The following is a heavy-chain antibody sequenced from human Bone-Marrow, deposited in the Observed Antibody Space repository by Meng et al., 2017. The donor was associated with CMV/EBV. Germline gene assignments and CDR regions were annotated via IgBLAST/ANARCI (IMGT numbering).Heavy chain of an antibody. CDR1: GYTFTSYD. V-gene: IGHV1-8*03. D-gene: IGHD3-3*01. CDR3: ARMTKTYYDFWSGYSGWYYYGMDV. CDR2: MNPNSGNT. J-gene: IGHJ6*02. Sequence: ASLKVSCKASGYTFTSYDINWVRQTTGQGLEWMGWMNPNSGNTGYAQKFQGRVTITRNTSISTAYMELSSLRSEDTAVYYCARMTKTYYDFWSGYSGWYYYGMDVWGQGTTVTVSS.